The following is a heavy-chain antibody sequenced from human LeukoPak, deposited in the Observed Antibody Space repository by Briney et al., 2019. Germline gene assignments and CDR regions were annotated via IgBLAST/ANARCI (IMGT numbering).Heavy chain of an antibody. CDR1: GGSISSSNW. Sequence: PSETLSLTCAVSGGSISSSNWWSWVRQPPGKGLEWIGEIYHSGSTNYNPSLKSRVTMSVDTSKNQFSLKLSSVTAADTAVYYCARGVFGQWDYWGQGTLVTVSS. J-gene: IGHJ4*02. CDR3: ARGVFGQWDY. CDR2: IYHSGST. D-gene: IGHD3-16*01. V-gene: IGHV4-4*02.